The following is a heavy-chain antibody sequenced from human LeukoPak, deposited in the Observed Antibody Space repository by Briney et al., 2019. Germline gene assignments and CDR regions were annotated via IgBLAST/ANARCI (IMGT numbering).Heavy chain of an antibody. CDR3: ARESNLGGYSYGEFDY. D-gene: IGHD5-18*01. V-gene: IGHV3-48*04. J-gene: IGHJ4*02. Sequence: GGSLRLSCAASGFTFSSYSMNWVRQAPGKGLEWVSYISSSSSTIYYADSVKGRFTISRDNAKNSLYLQMNSLRAEDTAVYYCARESNLGGYSYGEFDYWGQGTLVTVSS. CDR2: ISSSSSTI. CDR1: GFTFSSYS.